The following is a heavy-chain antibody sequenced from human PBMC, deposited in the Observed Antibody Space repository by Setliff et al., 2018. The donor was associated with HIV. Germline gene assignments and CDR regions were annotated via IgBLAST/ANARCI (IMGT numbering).Heavy chain of an antibody. J-gene: IGHJ4*02. Sequence: ASVKVSCKASGYTFVDDGITWVRQAPGQGLEWMGWIGAYNGDTKYAQKFQDRVTMTIDTSASTAYMELRSLTSDDTAMYYCSRDRSATWTPSTYWGQGTLVTVSS. CDR3: SRDRSATWTPSTY. D-gene: IGHD6-25*01. CDR1: GYTFVDDG. CDR2: IGAYNGDT. V-gene: IGHV1-18*01.